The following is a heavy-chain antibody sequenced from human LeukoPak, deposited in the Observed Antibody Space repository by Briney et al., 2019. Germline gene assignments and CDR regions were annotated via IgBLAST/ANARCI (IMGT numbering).Heavy chain of an antibody. CDR2: INQDGNKN. V-gene: IGHV3-7*01. CDR3: ARTDGFDP. CDR1: GFTFSTYW. J-gene: IGHJ5*02. Sequence: GGSLRLSCAASGFTFSTYWMTWVRQAPGKGREWVANINQDGNKNYYLDSVKGRFTISRDNAKNSLYLQMNSLRAEDTAVYYCARTDGFDPWGQGTLVTVSS.